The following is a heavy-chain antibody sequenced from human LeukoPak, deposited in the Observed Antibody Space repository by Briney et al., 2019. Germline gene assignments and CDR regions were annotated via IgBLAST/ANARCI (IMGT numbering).Heavy chain of an antibody. CDR1: GFTFSNYA. CDR2: IVGSGGST. D-gene: IGHD3-9*01. J-gene: IGHJ5*01. V-gene: IGHV3-23*01. Sequence: PGASLRLSCAASGFTFSNYAMSWVRQAPGKGQEWDSAIVGSGGSTYYADSVKGRFSISRDNSKNTLFLQMNSLRVGDTALYYCSKWGDYDVLTGYYDSDFWGQGTLVTVSS. CDR3: SKWGDYDVLTGYYDSDF.